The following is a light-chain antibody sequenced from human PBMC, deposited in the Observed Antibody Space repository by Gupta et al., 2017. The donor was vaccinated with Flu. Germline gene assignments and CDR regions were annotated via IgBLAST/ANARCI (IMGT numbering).Light chain of an antibody. J-gene: IGKJ4*01. CDR3: QQYNSYPYT. Sequence: PWTGTASEGDRVSITCRASQNIGRWLAWYQRKPGKAPNHLIYAASTVQSGVPSRFSVSGYGAEFTLTISSLQPEDFATYYCQQYNSYPYTFGRGTKVEIK. CDR1: QNIGRW. V-gene: IGKV1-12*02. CDR2: AAS.